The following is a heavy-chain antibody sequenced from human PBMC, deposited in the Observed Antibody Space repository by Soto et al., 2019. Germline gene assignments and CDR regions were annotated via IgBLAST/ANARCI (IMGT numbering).Heavy chain of an antibody. CDR3: ARLDSDYDYYYAMDV. CDR1: GYTFTRYG. V-gene: IGHV1-18*01. D-gene: IGHD5-18*01. CDR2: ISAYNGNT. Sequence: QVQLVQSGAEVKKPGASVKVSCKASGYTFTRYGISWVRQAPGQGLEWVGWISAYNGNTNYAQKLQGRVTMTKDTSTTTVYMALRSLRSDDTAVYYCARLDSDYDYYYAMDVWGQGTTVTVSS. J-gene: IGHJ6*02.